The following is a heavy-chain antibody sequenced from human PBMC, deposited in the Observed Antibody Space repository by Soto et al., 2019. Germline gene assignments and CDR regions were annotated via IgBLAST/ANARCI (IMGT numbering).Heavy chain of an antibody. J-gene: IGHJ6*02. CDR1: GFTFSSCT. V-gene: IGHV3-21*04. CDR3: SGCSGGASHLIYGTDI. Sequence: EVHLVESGGGLVKPGGSLRLSCAVSGFTFSSCTMNWVRQAPGKGLEWVSSISPSTSHIYYADSVKGRFTISRDNAKHALFLKMNTPRARNVAANYCSGCSGGASHLIYGTDIWGQWTTITASS. CDR2: ISPSTSHI. D-gene: IGHD2-15*01.